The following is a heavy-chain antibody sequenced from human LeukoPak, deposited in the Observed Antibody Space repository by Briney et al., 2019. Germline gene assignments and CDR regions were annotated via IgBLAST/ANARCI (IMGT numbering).Heavy chain of an antibody. D-gene: IGHD3-3*01. CDR1: GYTLTSYD. CDR2: INTNSGNT. V-gene: IGHV1-8*01. Sequence: GASVKVSCKASGYTLTSYDINWVRQAPGQGLEWMGRINTNSGNTDYAQKFQGRVTMTRNTSISTVYMELSSLKSEDTAVYYCARGLSQFWNGYTADVFDIWGQGTMVTVSS. J-gene: IGHJ3*02. CDR3: ARGLSQFWNGYTADVFDI.